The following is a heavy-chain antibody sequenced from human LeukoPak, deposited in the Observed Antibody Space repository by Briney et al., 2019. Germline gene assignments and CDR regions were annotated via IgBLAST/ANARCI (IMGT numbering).Heavy chain of an antibody. Sequence: GGSLRLSCAASGFTFSSYWMNWARQAPGKGLEWVASINHNGNVNYYVDSVKGRFTISRDNAKNSLYLQMNSLRAEDTAVYYCARVTTIFGFYYYGMDVWGQGTTVTVSS. J-gene: IGHJ6*02. CDR2: INHNGNVN. CDR1: GFTFSSYW. V-gene: IGHV3-7*01. CDR3: ARVTTIFGFYYYGMDV. D-gene: IGHD3-3*01.